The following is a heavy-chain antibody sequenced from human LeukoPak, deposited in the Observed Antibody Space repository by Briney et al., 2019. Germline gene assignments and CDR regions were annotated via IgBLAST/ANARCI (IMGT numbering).Heavy chain of an antibody. V-gene: IGHV1-2*02. CDR3: ARGPFYDILTGSPNWFDP. D-gene: IGHD3-9*01. CDR1: GYTFTGYY. Sequence: ASVKVSCKASGYTFTGYYIHWVRQAPGQGLEWMGWINPNSGCTNYAQKFQGRVTMTRDTSISTAYMELSRLRSDDTAVYYCARGPFYDILTGSPNWFDPWGQGTLVTVSS. J-gene: IGHJ5*02. CDR2: INPNSGCT.